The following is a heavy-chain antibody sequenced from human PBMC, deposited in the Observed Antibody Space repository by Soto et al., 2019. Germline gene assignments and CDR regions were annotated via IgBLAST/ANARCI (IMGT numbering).Heavy chain of an antibody. J-gene: IGHJ3*02. CDR1: GYTFISYD. Sequence: QVQLVQSGAEVKKPGASVKVSCKASGYTFISYDINWVRQATGQGLEWMGWMNPNSGNTGYAQKFQGRVTMTRNTSISTAYMDLSSLRSEDTAVYYCARRQEYLGAFDIWGQGTMVTVSS. CDR2: MNPNSGNT. V-gene: IGHV1-8*01. CDR3: ARRQEYLGAFDI.